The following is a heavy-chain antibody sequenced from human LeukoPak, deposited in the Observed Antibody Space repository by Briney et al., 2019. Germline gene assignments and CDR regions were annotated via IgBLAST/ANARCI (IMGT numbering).Heavy chain of an antibody. V-gene: IGHV3-74*01. Sequence: GGSLRLSCAASGFTFSSNWMHWVRQAPGKGLVWVSRINSDGSSTSYADSVKGRFTISRDNARNTLYLQMNSLRAEDTAYYYCARRGDSFAYYVYWGQGTLVTVCS. CDR3: ARRGDSFAYYVY. D-gene: IGHD3-22*01. CDR1: GFTFSSNW. J-gene: IGHJ4*02. CDR2: INSDGSST.